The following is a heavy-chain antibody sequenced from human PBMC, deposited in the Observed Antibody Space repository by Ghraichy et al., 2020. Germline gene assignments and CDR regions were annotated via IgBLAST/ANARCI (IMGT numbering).Heavy chain of an antibody. Sequence: SGPTLVKPTQTLTLTCTFSGFSLSTSGMRVSWIRQPPGKALEWLARIDWDDDKFYSTSLKTRLTISKDTSKNQVVLTMTNMDPVDTATYYCARIRRGLSSTPPYYYYYDMDVWGKGTTVTVSS. CDR1: GFSLSTSGMR. J-gene: IGHJ6*03. D-gene: IGHD2-2*01. V-gene: IGHV2-70*04. CDR3: ARIRRGLSSTPPYYYYYDMDV. CDR2: IDWDDDK.